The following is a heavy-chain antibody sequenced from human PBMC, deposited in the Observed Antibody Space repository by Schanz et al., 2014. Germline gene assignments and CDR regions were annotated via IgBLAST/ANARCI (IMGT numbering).Heavy chain of an antibody. Sequence: EVQLVESGGGLVQPGGSLRLSCAASGFSFGTYAISWVRQAPGKGLLWVSSISGTGGDDTYYADSVKGRFTISRDNSKNTLFLQMNSLRVEDSAIYYCAKDIADTSGKDDYWGQGTLVTVSS. CDR3: AKDIADTSGKDDY. CDR1: GFSFGTYA. D-gene: IGHD3-22*01. J-gene: IGHJ4*02. V-gene: IGHV3-23*04. CDR2: ISGTGGDDT.